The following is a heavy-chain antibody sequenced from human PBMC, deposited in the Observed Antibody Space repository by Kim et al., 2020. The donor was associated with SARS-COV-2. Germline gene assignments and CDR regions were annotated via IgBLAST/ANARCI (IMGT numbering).Heavy chain of an antibody. CDR3: STSTDRGDYGDYIDY. CDR2: IKSKTNGGTA. Sequence: GGSLRLSCPASGFAFSKAWMSWVRHAPGKGLEWVGRIKSKTNGGTADYAAPVKGRFTISRDDSKDTLYLQMNSLKPEDTAVYYCSTSTDRGDYGDYIDY. J-gene: IGHJ4*01. D-gene: IGHD4-17*01. V-gene: IGHV3-15*01. CDR1: GFAFSKAW.